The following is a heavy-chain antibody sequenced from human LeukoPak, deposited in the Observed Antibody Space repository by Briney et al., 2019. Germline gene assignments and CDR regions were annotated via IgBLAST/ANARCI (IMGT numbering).Heavy chain of an antibody. J-gene: IGHJ3*02. CDR2: IRYDGSNK. Sequence: GGSLRLSCAASGFTFSSYGMHWVRQAPGKGLEWVAFIRYDGSNKYYADSVKGRFTISRDNSKNTLYLQMNSLRAEDTAVYYCARDDGVVVVVAATGRAAFDIWGQGTMVTVSS. V-gene: IGHV3-30*02. CDR1: GFTFSSYG. CDR3: ARDDGVVVVVAATGRAAFDI. D-gene: IGHD2-15*01.